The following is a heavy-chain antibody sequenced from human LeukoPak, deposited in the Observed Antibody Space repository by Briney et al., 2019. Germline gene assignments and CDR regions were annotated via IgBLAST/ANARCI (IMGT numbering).Heavy chain of an antibody. V-gene: IGHV3-21*01. D-gene: IGHD6-19*01. J-gene: IGHJ4*01. CDR2: ISSSSSYI. CDR3: ARGPGSSGGAYVGDY. CDR1: GFTFSSYS. Sequence: PGGSLRLSCAASGFTFSSYSMNWVRQAPGKGLEWVSSISSSSSYIYYADSVKGRFSISRDNAKSTLYLQMNSLIVEDTAVYYCARGPGSSGGAYVGDYWGHGTLVTVSS.